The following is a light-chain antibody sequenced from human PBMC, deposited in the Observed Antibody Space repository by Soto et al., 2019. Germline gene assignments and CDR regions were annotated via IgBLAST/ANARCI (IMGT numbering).Light chain of an antibody. CDR2: DVS. CDR1: SSDVGGYNY. V-gene: IGLV2-14*01. J-gene: IGLJ1*01. CDR3: SSYTSSSPLYV. Sequence: QSALTQPASVSGSPGQSITISCTGTSSDVGGYNYVSWYQQHPGKAHKLMIYDVSNRPSGVSNRFSGSKSGNTASLTISGLQAEDEADYYCSSYTSSSPLYVFGTGTKVTVL.